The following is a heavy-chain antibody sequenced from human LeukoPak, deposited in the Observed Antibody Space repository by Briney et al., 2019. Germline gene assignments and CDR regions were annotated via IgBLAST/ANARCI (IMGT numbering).Heavy chain of an antibody. Sequence: GASVKVSCKASGYTFTSYEINWVRQAPGQGLEWMGWISAYNGNTNYAQKLQGRVTMTTDTSTSTAYMELRSLRSDDTAVYYCARRSGYCSSTSCLGYAFDIWGQGTMVTVSS. CDR2: ISAYNGNT. CDR3: ARRSGYCSSTSCLGYAFDI. CDR1: GYTFTSYE. D-gene: IGHD2-2*01. J-gene: IGHJ3*02. V-gene: IGHV1-18*01.